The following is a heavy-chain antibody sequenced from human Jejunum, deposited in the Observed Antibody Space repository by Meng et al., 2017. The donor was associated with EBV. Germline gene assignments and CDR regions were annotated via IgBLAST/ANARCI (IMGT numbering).Heavy chain of an antibody. V-gene: IGHV2-5*02. J-gene: IGHJ4*02. CDR3: AHRRWDNSGWYGGQFDY. CDR1: GVAVRTGGVG. D-gene: IGHD6-19*01. Sequence: GAGPDLVEGGEAVRRGWTRAGVAVRTGGVGVGWIRQAPGKALEWLALIYWDNDQRYSPSLKSRLTITRDTSRNQVVLTMTNMDPVDTATYYCAHRRWDNSGWYGGQFDYWGQGTLVTVSS. CDR2: IYWDNDQ.